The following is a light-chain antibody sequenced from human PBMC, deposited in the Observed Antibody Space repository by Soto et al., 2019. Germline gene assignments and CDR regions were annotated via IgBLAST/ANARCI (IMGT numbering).Light chain of an antibody. CDR3: QTYNSARVT. Sequence: DIQMTQSPSSLSASVGDRVTITCRASQGISNSLAWYQQNAGKSPKLLIYAASNLQSGVQSRFSGSGSGTDFSLTISSLQPEDVATYYCQTYNSARVTFGGGTKVEIK. CDR2: AAS. J-gene: IGKJ4*01. CDR1: QGISNS. V-gene: IGKV1-27*01.